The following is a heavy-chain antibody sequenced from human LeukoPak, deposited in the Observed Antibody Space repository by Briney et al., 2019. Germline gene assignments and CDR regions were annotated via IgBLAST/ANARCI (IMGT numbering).Heavy chain of an antibody. CDR2: IYTSGST. D-gene: IGHD5-18*01. CDR1: GGSISSTTYY. CDR3: AGGDTAMVKD. V-gene: IGHV4-61*02. Sequence: SSQTLSLTCTVSGGSISSTTYYWSWIRQPAGKGLEWIGRIYTSGSTNYNPSLKSRVTMSVDTSKNQFYLKLSSVTAADTAVYYCAGGDTAMVKDWGQGTLVTVSS. J-gene: IGHJ4*02.